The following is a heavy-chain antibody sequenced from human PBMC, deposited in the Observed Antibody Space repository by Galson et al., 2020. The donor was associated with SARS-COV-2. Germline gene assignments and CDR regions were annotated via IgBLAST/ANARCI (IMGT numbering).Heavy chain of an antibody. Sequence: GESLKISCAGSGFTFRSYAVHWVRQAPGKGLEWVAVISYDGSNKYYAESVKGRFTISRDNSKNTLYLQINSLRAEDTAIYYCARDGGAHGVRSPSLGYWGPGTLVTVSS. V-gene: IGHV3-30-3*01. CDR2: ISYDGSNK. J-gene: IGHJ4*02. D-gene: IGHD2-21*01. CDR3: ARDGGAHGVRSPSLGY. CDR1: GFTFRSYA.